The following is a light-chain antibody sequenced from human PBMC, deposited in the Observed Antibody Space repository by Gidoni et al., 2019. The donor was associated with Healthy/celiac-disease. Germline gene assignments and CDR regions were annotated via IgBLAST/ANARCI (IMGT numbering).Light chain of an antibody. CDR2: AAS. Sequence: AIRMTQSPSSFSASTGDRVTITCRASQGISSYLAWYQQKPGKAPKLLIYAASTLQSGVPSRFSGSGSVTDFTLTISCLQSEDFATYYCQQYYSYPPGTFGQGTKVEIK. J-gene: IGKJ1*01. CDR3: QQYYSYPPGT. CDR1: QGISSY. V-gene: IGKV1-8*01.